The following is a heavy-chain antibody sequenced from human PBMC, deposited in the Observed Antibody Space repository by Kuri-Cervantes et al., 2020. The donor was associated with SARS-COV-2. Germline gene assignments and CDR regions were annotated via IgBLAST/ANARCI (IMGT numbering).Heavy chain of an antibody. J-gene: IGHJ6*01. Sequence: GGSLRLSCKGSGYSFTSYWIGWVRQMPGKGLEWMGIIYPGDSDTRYSPSFQGQVTISADKSISTAYLQWSSLKASDTAMYYCARDSSSPRHYYYYGMDVWGQGTRVTGSS. CDR2: IYPGDSDT. D-gene: IGHD6-6*01. V-gene: IGHV5-51*01. CDR3: ARDSSSPRHYYYYGMDV. CDR1: GYSFTSYW.